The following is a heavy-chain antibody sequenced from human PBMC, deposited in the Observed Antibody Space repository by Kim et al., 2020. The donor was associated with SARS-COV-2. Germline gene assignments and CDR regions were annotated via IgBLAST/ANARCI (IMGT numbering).Heavy chain of an antibody. CDR1: GFSFSNYG. D-gene: IGHD2-2*01. J-gene: IGHJ5*02. CDR2: IWHDGSNK. Sequence: GGSLRLSCVASGFSFSNYGMHWVRQAPGKGLEWVAVIWHDGSNKFHANSVEGRFTVSRDNSKNTLYLQMNSLRVEDTAVYYCAREASVVLNPDNWFDPWGQGALVTVSS. CDR3: AREASVVLNPDNWFDP. V-gene: IGHV3-33*01.